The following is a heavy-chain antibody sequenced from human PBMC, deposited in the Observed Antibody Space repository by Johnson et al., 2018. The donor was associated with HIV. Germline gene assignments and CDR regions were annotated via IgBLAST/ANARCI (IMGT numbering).Heavy chain of an antibody. Sequence: VQLVESGGGLVQPGGSLRLSCAASGFTVGSDYMSWVRQAPGKGLEWVSGIFGGDTTYDADSVKGRFIISRANSKHTLYLQMTSLRAEDTAVYYCARDCGGACFSYWRNAFDIWGQGTMVTVSS. CDR2: IFGGDTT. J-gene: IGHJ3*02. CDR1: GFTVGSDY. V-gene: IGHV3-66*02. CDR3: ARDCGGACFSYWRNAFDI. D-gene: IGHD2-21*01.